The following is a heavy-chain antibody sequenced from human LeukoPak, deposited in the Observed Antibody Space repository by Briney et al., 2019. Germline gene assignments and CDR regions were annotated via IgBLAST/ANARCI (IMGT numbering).Heavy chain of an antibody. D-gene: IGHD3-10*01. CDR2: INHSGST. V-gene: IGHV4-34*01. J-gene: IGHJ1*01. CDR3: ASSSGQH. Sequence: SETLSLTCAVYGGSFSGYYWSWIRQPPGKGLEWIGEINHSGSTNYNPSLKSRVTISGDTSKNQSSLKLSSVTAADTAVYYCASSSGQHWGQGTLVTVSS. CDR1: GGSFSGYY.